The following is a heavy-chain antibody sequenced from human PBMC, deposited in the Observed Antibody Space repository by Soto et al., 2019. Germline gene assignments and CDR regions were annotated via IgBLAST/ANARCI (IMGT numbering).Heavy chain of an antibody. CDR1: GGSISSNYF. CDR2: ISHSGSV. D-gene: IGHD6-19*01. CDR3: ARSFGWYAIDY. Sequence: QVLLQESGPGLVQPSWTLSLSCAVSGGSISSNYFWGWVRQPPGKGLEWVGDISHSGSVNYNPSLKSRVTISIDKSKNQCSLKLNSVTAADTAVYYCARSFGWYAIDYWGQGTLVIVSS. J-gene: IGHJ4*02. V-gene: IGHV4-4*02.